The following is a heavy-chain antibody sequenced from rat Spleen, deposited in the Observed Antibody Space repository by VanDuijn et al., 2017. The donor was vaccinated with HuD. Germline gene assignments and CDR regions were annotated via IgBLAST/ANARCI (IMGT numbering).Heavy chain of an antibody. CDR3: ASLYSSYSLYYFDY. Sequence: EVQLQESGPGLVKPSQPLSLTCSVTGYSIPSSYRWNWIRKFPGNKLEWMGYINSAGSTNYNPSLKSRISITRDTSKNQFFLQVNSVTTEDTATYYCASLYSSYSLYYFDYWGQGVMVTVSS. CDR1: GYSIPSSYR. CDR2: INSAGST. D-gene: IGHD1-2*01. V-gene: IGHV3-3*01. J-gene: IGHJ2*01.